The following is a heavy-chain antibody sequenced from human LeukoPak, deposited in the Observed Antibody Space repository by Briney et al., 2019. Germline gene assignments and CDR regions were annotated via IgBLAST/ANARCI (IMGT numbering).Heavy chain of an antibody. D-gene: IGHD1-26*01. CDR1: GGSISSSSYY. CDR2: IYYSGST. J-gene: IGHJ3*02. CDR3: ARLGATDI. Sequence: SSETLSLTCTVSGGSISSSSYYWGWIRQPPGKGLEWIGSIYYSGSTYYNPSLKSRVTISVDTSKNQFSLKLSSVTAADTAVYYCARLGATDIWGQGTMVTVSS. V-gene: IGHV4-39*07.